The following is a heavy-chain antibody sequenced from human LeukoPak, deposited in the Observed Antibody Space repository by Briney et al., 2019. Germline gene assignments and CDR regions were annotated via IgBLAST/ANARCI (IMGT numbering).Heavy chain of an antibody. Sequence: GESLKISCKGSGYSFTSYWIGWVRQMPGKGREWMGIIYPGDSDTRYSPSFQGQVTISPDKSIRTAYLQWTSLKASDTAMYYCARQSGYCRSTSCSFDYWGQGTLVTVSS. CDR3: ARQSGYCRSTSCSFDY. CDR1: GYSFTSYW. D-gene: IGHD2-2*01. CDR2: IYPGDSDT. J-gene: IGHJ4*02. V-gene: IGHV5-51*01.